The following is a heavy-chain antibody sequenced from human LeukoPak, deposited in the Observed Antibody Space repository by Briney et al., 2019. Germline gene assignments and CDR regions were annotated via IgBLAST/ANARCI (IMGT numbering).Heavy chain of an antibody. CDR3: ARAYCSSTSCYWLGAFDI. Sequence: PGGSLRLSCAASGFTFSSYWMHWVRQAPGKGLVWVSRINSDGSSTSYADSVKGRFTISRDNAKNTLHLQMNSLRAEDTAVYYCARAYCSSTSCYWLGAFDIWGQGTMVTVSS. J-gene: IGHJ3*02. D-gene: IGHD2-2*01. CDR2: INSDGSST. V-gene: IGHV3-74*01. CDR1: GFTFSSYW.